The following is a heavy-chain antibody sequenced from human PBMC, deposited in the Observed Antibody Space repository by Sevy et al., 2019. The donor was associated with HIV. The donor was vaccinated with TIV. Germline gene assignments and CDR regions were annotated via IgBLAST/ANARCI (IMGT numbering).Heavy chain of an antibody. D-gene: IGHD6-19*01. CDR2: IYSGGST. Sequence: GGSLRLSCVASGFTVSSTYMSWVRQAPGKGLEWVSIIYSGGSTYHADSVKGRFTISRDNSKNTVSLQMTSLRAEDTAVYYCARVGSSGWFYYYGMDVWGQGTTVTVSS. J-gene: IGHJ6*02. CDR3: ARVGSSGWFYYYGMDV. V-gene: IGHV3-53*01. CDR1: GFTVSSTY.